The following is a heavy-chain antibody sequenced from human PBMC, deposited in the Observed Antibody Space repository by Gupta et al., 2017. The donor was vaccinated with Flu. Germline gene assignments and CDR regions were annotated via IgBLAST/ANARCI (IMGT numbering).Heavy chain of an antibody. D-gene: IGHD4-17*01. V-gene: IGHV3-15*05. CDR3: SWMTTETTMGY. Sequence: VSGITFRDAWMSWVRQVPGKGLEWVGRMKSQGGGGTVDYAAPVKGRFAISRDDSKNTLYLHMNGLETEDTAVYYCSWMTTETTMGYWGQGTLVTVSS. J-gene: IGHJ4*02. CDR1: GITFRDAW. CDR2: MKSQGGGGTV.